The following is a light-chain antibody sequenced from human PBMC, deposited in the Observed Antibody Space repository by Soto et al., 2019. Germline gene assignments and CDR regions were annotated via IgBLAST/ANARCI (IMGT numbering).Light chain of an antibody. J-gene: IGKJ1*01. CDR1: QSVSSSY. CDR2: GAS. CDR3: QQYAMSRWT. V-gene: IGKV3-20*01. Sequence: EIVLTQSPDTLSLSPGERATLSCRASQSVSSSYLAWYQQKPGQAPRLLIYGASSRATGIPDRFSGSGSGTDFTLTISRLEPEDFAVYYCQQYAMSRWTFGQGTKVGIK.